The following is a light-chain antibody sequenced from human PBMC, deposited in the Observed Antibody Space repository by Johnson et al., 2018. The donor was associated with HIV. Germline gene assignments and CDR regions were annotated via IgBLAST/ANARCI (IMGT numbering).Light chain of an antibody. CDR3: GTWDTRLRTGF. CDR2: DNN. V-gene: IGLV1-51*01. J-gene: IGLJ1*01. Sequence: QAVLTQPPSVSAAPGQRVSISCSGSSSNIGNNYVSWYQQVPGTAPKLLIYDNNRRPSGIPDRFSGHKSGSLATLGLTGLQPGDEADYYCGTWDTRLRTGFFGTGTKVTVL. CDR1: SSNIGNNY.